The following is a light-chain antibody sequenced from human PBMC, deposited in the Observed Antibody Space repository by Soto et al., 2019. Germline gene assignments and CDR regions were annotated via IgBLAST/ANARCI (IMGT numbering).Light chain of an antibody. CDR3: QKYNSAPQWT. V-gene: IGKV1-27*01. Sequence: DIQMTQSPSSLSASVGDRVTITCRASQGISNYLAWYRQKPGKVPKLLIYAASTLQSGVPSRFSGSGSGTDFTLTISSLQPEDVATYYCQKYNSAPQWTFGQGTKVEIK. CDR2: AAS. CDR1: QGISNY. J-gene: IGKJ1*01.